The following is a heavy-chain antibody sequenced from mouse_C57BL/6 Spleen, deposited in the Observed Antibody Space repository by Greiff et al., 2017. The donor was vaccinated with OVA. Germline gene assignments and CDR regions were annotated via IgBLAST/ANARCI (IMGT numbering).Heavy chain of an antibody. CDR1: GYTFTDYY. D-gene: IGHD2-14*01. CDR2: IYPGSGNT. Sequence: QVHVKQSGAELVRPGASVKLSCKASGYTFTDYYINWVKQRPGQGLEWIARIYPGSGNTYYNEKFKGKATLTAEKSSSTAYMQLSSLTSEVSAVYSCARVAYDYEAMDDWGKGTSVTVSS. J-gene: IGHJ4*01. CDR3: ARVAYDYEAMDD. V-gene: IGHV1-76*01.